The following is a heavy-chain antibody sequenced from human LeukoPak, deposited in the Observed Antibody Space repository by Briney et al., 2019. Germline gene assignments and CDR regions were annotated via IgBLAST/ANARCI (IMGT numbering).Heavy chain of an antibody. Sequence: GGSLRLSCAASGFIFNNAWMSWVRQAPGRGLEWVGRIKSKTDGGAADYAAPVKGRFTISRDDSKNTLSLQMNSLKTEDTAVYYCTTGYHLLFINWGQGTLVTVSS. CDR2: IKSKTDGGAA. CDR3: TTGYHLLFIN. V-gene: IGHV3-15*01. J-gene: IGHJ4*02. CDR1: GFIFNNAW. D-gene: IGHD2-2*01.